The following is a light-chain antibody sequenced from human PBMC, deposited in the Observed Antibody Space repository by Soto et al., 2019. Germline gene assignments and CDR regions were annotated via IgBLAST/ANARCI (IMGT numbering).Light chain of an antibody. CDR1: QSVSSN. Sequence: EVGMKQSPATLSVSPGERATLSCRASQSVSSNLAWYQQKPGQAPRLLIYGASTRATGIPARFSGSGSGTEFTLTISSLQSEDFAVYYCQQYNNWPITSGQGTRLEIK. CDR2: GAS. J-gene: IGKJ5*01. CDR3: QQYNNWPIT. V-gene: IGKV3-15*01.